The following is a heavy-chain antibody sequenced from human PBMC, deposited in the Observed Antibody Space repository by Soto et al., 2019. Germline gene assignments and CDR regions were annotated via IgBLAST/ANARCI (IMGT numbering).Heavy chain of an antibody. Sequence: GGSLRLSCAASGFTFSSYWMHWVRQAPGKGLVWVSRINSDGSSTSYADSVKGRFTISRDSAKNTLYLQMNSLRAEDTAVYYCARPDDYYDSSGYYFVYWGQGTLVTSPQ. CDR1: GFTFSSYW. V-gene: IGHV3-74*01. D-gene: IGHD3-22*01. J-gene: IGHJ4*02. CDR3: ARPDDYYDSSGYYFVY. CDR2: INSDGSST.